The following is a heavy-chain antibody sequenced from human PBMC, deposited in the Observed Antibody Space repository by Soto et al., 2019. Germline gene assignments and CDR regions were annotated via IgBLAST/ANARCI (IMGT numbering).Heavy chain of an antibody. D-gene: IGHD1-26*01. CDR1: GGSISSSSYY. V-gene: IGHV4-39*01. CDR2: IYYSGST. CDR3: ATGSDSGSYYNAFDI. J-gene: IGHJ3*02. Sequence: SETLSLTCTVSGGSISSSSYYWGWIRQPPGKGLEWIGSIYYSGSTYYNPSLKSRVTISVDTSKNQFSLKLSSVTAADTAVYYCATGSDSGSYYNAFDIWGQGTMVTVSS.